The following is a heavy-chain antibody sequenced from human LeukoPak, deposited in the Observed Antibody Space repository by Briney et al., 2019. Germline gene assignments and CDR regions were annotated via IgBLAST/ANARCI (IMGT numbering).Heavy chain of an antibody. CDR1: GYTFTGYY. CDR3: ARGYVWGSPTPFDY. V-gene: IGHV1-2*02. J-gene: IGHJ4*02. D-gene: IGHD3-16*01. CDR2: INPNSGGT. Sequence: ASVKVSCKASGYTFTGYYMHWVRQAPGQGLEWMGWINPNSGGTNYAQKFQGRVTMTRDTSISTAYMELSRLRSDDTGVYYCARGYVWGSPTPFDYWGQGTLVTVSS.